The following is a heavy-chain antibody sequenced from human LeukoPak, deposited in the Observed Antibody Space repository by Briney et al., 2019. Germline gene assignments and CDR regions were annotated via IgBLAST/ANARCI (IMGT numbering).Heavy chain of an antibody. D-gene: IGHD3-22*01. CDR2: FDPEDGET. J-gene: IGHJ4*02. CDR1: GYTLTELS. CDR3: ATDYYDSSGYLGWKY. V-gene: IGHV1-24*01. Sequence: GASVNVSCKVSGYTLTELSMHWVRQAPGKGLEWMGGFDPEDGETIYAQKFQGRVTMTEDTSTDTAYMELSSLRSEDTAVYYCATDYYDSSGYLGWKYWGQGTLVTVSS.